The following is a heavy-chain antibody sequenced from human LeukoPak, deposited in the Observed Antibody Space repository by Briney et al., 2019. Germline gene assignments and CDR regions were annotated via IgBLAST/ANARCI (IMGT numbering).Heavy chain of an antibody. D-gene: IGHD2-2*01. V-gene: IGHV3-9*03. J-gene: IGHJ6*03. CDR2: ISCNGGNR. CDR3: ARGSRYYMDV. CDR1: GFTFDDYG. Sequence: GGSLRLSCSAAGFTFDDYGRHWVRQTPGKGLEWVSGISCNGGNRGYADSVKGRFAISRDNPKKSLYLQMNSLSLEDMALYSCARGSRYYMDVWGRGTTVTVSS.